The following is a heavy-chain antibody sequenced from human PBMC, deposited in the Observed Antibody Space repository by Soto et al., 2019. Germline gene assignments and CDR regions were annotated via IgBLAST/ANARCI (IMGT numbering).Heavy chain of an antibody. CDR1: G. Sequence: GVGWIRQPPGKALEWLALIYWDDANIYSPSLKSRLTITKDTSKNQVVLTMTNMDPVYTATYYGAHRLVGWFAPWGHGTLV. CDR2: IYWDDAN. J-gene: IGHJ5*02. CDR3: AHRLVGWFAP. V-gene: IGHV2-5*02. D-gene: IGHD6-13*01.